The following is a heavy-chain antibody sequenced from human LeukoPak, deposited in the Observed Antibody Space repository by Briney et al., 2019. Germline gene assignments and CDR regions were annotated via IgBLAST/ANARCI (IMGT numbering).Heavy chain of an antibody. J-gene: IGHJ5*02. Sequence: SVKVSCKASGGTFSSYAISWVRQAPGQGLKWMGGIIPMFGTANYAQKFQGRVTITTDESTSTAYMELGSLRSEDTAVYYCARRITMVRGVIISWFDPWGQGTLVTVSS. CDR2: IIPMFGTA. V-gene: IGHV1-69*05. CDR1: GGTFSSYA. D-gene: IGHD3-10*01. CDR3: ARRITMVRGVIISWFDP.